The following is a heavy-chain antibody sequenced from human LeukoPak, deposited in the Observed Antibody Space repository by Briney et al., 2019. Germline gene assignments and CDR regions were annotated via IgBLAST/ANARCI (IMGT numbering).Heavy chain of an antibody. CDR3: ARVITGTTFAFDI. V-gene: IGHV4-59*01. J-gene: IGHJ3*02. D-gene: IGHD1-7*01. CDR2: IYYSGST. CDR1: GGSMSSYY. Sequence: SETLSLTCTVSGGSMSSYYWSRIRQPPGKGLEWIGYIYYSGSTNYNPSLKSRVTISVDTSKNQFSLKLSSVTAADTAVYYCARVITGTTFAFDIWGQGTMVTVSS.